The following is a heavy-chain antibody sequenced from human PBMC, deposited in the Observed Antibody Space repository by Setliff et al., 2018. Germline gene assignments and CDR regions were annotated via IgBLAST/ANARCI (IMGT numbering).Heavy chain of an antibody. D-gene: IGHD3-10*01. J-gene: IGHJ6*03. V-gene: IGHV4-39*07. CDR1: GDSISDISYY. CDR2: IYYSGTA. CDR3: ARDRRDYIGAGSSEIDYYYYYYMDV. Sequence: SETLSLTCTISGDSISDISYYWGFIRQSPGKGPEWIGSIYYSGTAYYNPSLASRVTIPGDTSKNQISLNLSSGTAADTAVYYCARDRRDYIGAGSSEIDYYYYYYMDVWGKGTTVTVSS.